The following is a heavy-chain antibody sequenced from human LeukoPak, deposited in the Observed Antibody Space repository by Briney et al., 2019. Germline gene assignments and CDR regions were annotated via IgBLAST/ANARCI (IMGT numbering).Heavy chain of an antibody. CDR2: IYYSGSA. CDR1: GDSISSGAYY. D-gene: IGHD3-10*01. J-gene: IGHJ5*02. V-gene: IGHV4-30-4*01. Sequence: SETPSLTCTVSGDSISSGAYYWSWIRQPPGKGLEWIGYIYYSGSAYYSPSLKSRVIISVDTSKNQFSLKVNSVTAADTAVYFCAREATMVRGISWFDPWGQGTLVTVSS. CDR3: AREATMVRGISWFDP.